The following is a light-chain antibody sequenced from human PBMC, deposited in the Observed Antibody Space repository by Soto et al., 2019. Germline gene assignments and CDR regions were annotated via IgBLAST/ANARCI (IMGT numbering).Light chain of an antibody. CDR3: QSYDSSLDVV. CDR1: SSNIGAGSD. Sequence: QAVVTQPPSVSGAPGQRVTISCTGSSSNIGAGSDVHWYQQLPGTAPKLLIYGNSNRPSGVPDRFSGSKSGTSASLAITGLQAEDEADYYCQSYDSSLDVVFGGGTKLTVL. J-gene: IGLJ2*01. CDR2: GNS. V-gene: IGLV1-40*01.